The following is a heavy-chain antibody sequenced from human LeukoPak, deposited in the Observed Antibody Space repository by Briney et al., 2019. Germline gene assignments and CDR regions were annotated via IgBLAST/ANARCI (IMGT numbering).Heavy chain of an antibody. CDR1: GFTFSIYA. CDR3: ARDTGGSYPDWYFDL. V-gene: IGHV3-23*01. J-gene: IGHJ2*01. CDR2: ISSGGSRT. D-gene: IGHD1-26*01. Sequence: GGSLRLSCAASGFTFSIYAMSWVRQAPGKGLEWVSGISSGGSRTYYADSVKGRFTISRDNSKDTLYLQMNNLRAEDTAVYYCARDTGGSYPDWYFDLWGRGTLVTVSS.